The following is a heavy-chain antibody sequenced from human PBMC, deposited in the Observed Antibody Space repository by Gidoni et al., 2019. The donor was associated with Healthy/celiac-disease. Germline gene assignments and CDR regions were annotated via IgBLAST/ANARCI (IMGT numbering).Heavy chain of an antibody. Sequence: EVQLVESGGGLVQPGGSLRLSCAASGFTFSRHSMNCVRQAPGKGLEWVSYMSSSSSTIYYADSVKGRFTISRDKAKNALYLQMNSLRDEDTAVYYCARAVADLIRGVGSPYYYYGMDVWGQGTTVTVSS. J-gene: IGHJ6*02. CDR3: ARAVADLIRGVGSPYYYYGMDV. CDR1: GFTFSRHS. CDR2: MSSSSSTI. V-gene: IGHV3-48*02. D-gene: IGHD3-10*01.